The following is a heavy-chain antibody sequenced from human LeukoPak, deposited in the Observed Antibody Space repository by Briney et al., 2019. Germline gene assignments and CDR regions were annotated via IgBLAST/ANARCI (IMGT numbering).Heavy chain of an antibody. CDR1: GFTFDDYA. V-gene: IGHV3-9*01. CDR2: VFWNGVDK. D-gene: IGHD3-16*02. CDR3: SKDISAGGLDV. Sequence: GGSLRLSCAASGFTFDDYAMHWVRQTPGKGLEWVAGVFWNGVDKGYADSVKGRFTIFRDNAKNSMYLQMNSLRIEDTALYYCSKDISAGGLDVWGPGTPVTVSS. J-gene: IGHJ6*02.